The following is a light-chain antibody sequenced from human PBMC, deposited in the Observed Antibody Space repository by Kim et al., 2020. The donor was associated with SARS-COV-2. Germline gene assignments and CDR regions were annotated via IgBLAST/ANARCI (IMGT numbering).Light chain of an antibody. Sequence: VTTSCTGSSSNIGAGYDVHWYQQLPGTAPKLLIYGNSNRPSGVPDRFSGSKSGTSASLAITGLQAEDEADYYCQSYDGSLSGHVVFGGGTQLTVL. V-gene: IGLV1-40*01. J-gene: IGLJ2*01. CDR2: GNS. CDR1: SSNIGAGYD. CDR3: QSYDGSLSGHVV.